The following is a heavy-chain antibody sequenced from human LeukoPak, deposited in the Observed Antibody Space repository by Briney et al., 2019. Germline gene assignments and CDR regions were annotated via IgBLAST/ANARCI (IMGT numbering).Heavy chain of an antibody. CDR3: ASGGTNNWADY. CDR1: GGSISSGSYY. J-gene: IGHJ4*02. V-gene: IGHV4-61*02. D-gene: IGHD1-20*01. Sequence: KPSETLSLTCTVSGGSISSGSYYWSWIRQPAGKGLEWIGRIYTSGSTNYNPSLKSRVTISVDTSKNQFSLKLSSVTAADTAVYYCASGGTNNWADYWGQGTQVTVSS. CDR2: IYTSGST.